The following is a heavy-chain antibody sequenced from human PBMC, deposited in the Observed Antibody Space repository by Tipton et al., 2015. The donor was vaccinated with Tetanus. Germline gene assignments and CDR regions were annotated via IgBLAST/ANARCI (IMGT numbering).Heavy chain of an antibody. CDR2: INPSGGLT. Sequence: QSGAEVKKPGASVKVSCKTSGYTFTSYHMHWVRQAPGQGLDWMGTINPSGGLTGYAQKFQGRLIMTKDTATSTVYMELKSLTSEDTAVYYCARERGNRGNAFDTWGQGTMVTVSS. V-gene: IGHV1-46*01. J-gene: IGHJ3*02. D-gene: IGHD2/OR15-2a*01. CDR1: GYTFTSYH. CDR3: ARERGNRGNAFDT.